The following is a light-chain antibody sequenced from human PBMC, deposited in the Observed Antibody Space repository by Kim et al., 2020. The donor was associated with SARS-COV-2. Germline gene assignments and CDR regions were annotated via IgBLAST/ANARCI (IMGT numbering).Light chain of an antibody. V-gene: IGLV3-19*01. CDR1: SLKSFY. Sequence: ALGQTVRITCQGDSLKSFYANWFQQKPGQAPVLVIFAKNNRPSGIPDRFSGSSSGDTASLTITGAQAEDEADYYCNSRDSSGNHWVFGGGTKVTVL. J-gene: IGLJ3*02. CDR3: NSRDSSGNHWV. CDR2: AKN.